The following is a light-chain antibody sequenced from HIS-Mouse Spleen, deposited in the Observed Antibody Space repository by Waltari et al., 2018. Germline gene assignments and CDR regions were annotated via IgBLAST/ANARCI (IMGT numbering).Light chain of an antibody. J-gene: IGLJ3*02. CDR1: SSNIGSNY. Sequence: QSVLTQPPSASGTPGQRVTISCSGSSSNIGSNYVYWYQQLPGTAPKLLIYRNNQRPSGAPERFSGSKSGTAASLAISGLRSEDEADYYCAAWDDSLSGWVFGGGTKLTVL. CDR3: AAWDDSLSGWV. CDR2: RNN. V-gene: IGLV1-47*01.